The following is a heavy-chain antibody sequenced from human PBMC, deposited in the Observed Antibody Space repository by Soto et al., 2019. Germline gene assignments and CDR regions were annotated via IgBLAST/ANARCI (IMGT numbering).Heavy chain of an antibody. CDR1: GGSISSYY. V-gene: IGHV4-4*07. CDR3: ARDGPPADNNWFDP. D-gene: IGHD2-2*01. J-gene: IGHJ5*02. Sequence: QVQLQESGPGLVKPSETLSLTCTVSGGSISSYYWSWIRQPAGKGLEWIGRIYTSGSTNYNPSLKSRVTMSVDTSKNQFSLMLSSVTAADTAVYYCARDGPPADNNWFDPWGQGTLVSVSS. CDR2: IYTSGST.